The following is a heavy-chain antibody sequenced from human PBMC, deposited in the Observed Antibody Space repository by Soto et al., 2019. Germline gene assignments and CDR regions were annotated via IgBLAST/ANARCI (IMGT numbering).Heavy chain of an antibody. J-gene: IGHJ3*02. V-gene: IGHV1-69*01. CDR1: GGTFSSYA. CDR3: AREVGQRWLQDDAFDI. CDR2: IIPIFGTA. Sequence: QVQLVQSGAEVKKPGSSVKVSCKASGGTFSSYAISWVRQAPGQGLEWMGGIIPIFGTANYAQKFQGRVTITEDESKSTAYMELSSLRSEDTAVYYCAREVGQRWLQDDAFDIWGQGTMVTVSS. D-gene: IGHD5-12*01.